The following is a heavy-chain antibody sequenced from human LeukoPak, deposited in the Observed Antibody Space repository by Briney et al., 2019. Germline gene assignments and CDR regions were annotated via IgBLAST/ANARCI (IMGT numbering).Heavy chain of an antibody. CDR2: IYTSGST. CDR3: ARENRNHYDILTGLGLRYYYYGMDV. V-gene: IGHV4-4*07. Sequence: PSETLSLTCTVSGGSISSYYWSWIRQPAGKGLEWIGRIYTSGSTNYNPSLKSRVTMSVDTSKNQFSLKLSSVTAADTAVYYCARENRNHYDILTGLGLRYYYYGMDVWGQGTTVTVSS. D-gene: IGHD3-9*01. CDR1: GGSISSYY. J-gene: IGHJ6*02.